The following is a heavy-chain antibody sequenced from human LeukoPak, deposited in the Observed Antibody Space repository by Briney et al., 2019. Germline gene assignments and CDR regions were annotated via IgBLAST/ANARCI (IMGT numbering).Heavy chain of an antibody. Sequence: ASVKVSCKASGYTFTHYYLHWVRQAPGQGLEWMGWISSDRGTTDYAQKFQVRVTMTRDTSISTVYMELSSLTSDDTAIYYCARAMSGDLFDFWGQGTLVTVSS. CDR3: ARAMSGDLFDF. V-gene: IGHV1-2*02. J-gene: IGHJ4*02. CDR1: GYTFTHYY. D-gene: IGHD3-10*01. CDR2: ISSDRGTT.